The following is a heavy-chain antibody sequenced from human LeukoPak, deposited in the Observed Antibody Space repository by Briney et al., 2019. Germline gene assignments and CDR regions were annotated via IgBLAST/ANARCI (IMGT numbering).Heavy chain of an antibody. CDR1: GGSFSGYY. V-gene: IGHV4-34*01. CDR3: ARGPVTTVTGDAFDI. Sequence: KASETLSLTCAVYGGSFSGYYWSWIRQPPGKGLEWIGEINHSGSTNYNPSLKSRVTISVDTSKNQFSLKLSSVTAADTAVYYCARGPVTTVTGDAFDIWGQGTMVTVSS. J-gene: IGHJ3*02. CDR2: INHSGST. D-gene: IGHD4-17*01.